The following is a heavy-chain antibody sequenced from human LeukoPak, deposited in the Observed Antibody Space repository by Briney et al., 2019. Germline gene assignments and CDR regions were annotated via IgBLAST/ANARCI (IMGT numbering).Heavy chain of an antibody. J-gene: IGHJ4*02. CDR3: AGAYSAYDPFDY. CDR2: INWNGGST. V-gene: IGHV3-20*04. Sequence: GGSLRLSCAASGFTFDDYGMSWVRQAPGKGLEWVSGINWNGGSTGYADSVKGRFTISRDNAKNSLYLQMNSLRVEDTAIYFCAGAYSAYDPFDYWGQGILVTVSS. CDR1: GFTFDDYG. D-gene: IGHD5-12*01.